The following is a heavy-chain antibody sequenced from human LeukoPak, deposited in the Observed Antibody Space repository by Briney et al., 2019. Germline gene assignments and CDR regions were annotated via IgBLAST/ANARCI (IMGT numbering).Heavy chain of an antibody. V-gene: IGHV1-24*01. CDR2: FDPEDGET. CDR3: ATDSPRRSMGAFDI. J-gene: IGHJ3*02. CDR1: GYALTELS. Sequence: GASVKVSCKVSGYALTELSMYWVRQAPGKGLEWMGGFDPEDGETIYAQKFQGRVTMTEDTSTDAAYMELSSLRSEDTAVYYCATDSPRRSMGAFDIWGQGTMVTVSS.